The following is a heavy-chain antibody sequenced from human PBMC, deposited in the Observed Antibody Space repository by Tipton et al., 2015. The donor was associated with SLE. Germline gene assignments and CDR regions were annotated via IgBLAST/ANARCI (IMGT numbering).Heavy chain of an antibody. D-gene: IGHD1-7*01. CDR3: ARPLITGTSDAFDI. CDR1: GGSFSGYY. CDR2: INHSGST. V-gene: IGHV4-34*01. J-gene: IGHJ3*02. Sequence: TLSLTCAVYGGSFSGYYWSWIRQPPGKGLEWIGEINHSGSTNYSPSLKSRVTISLDTSKNQFSLKLSSVTAADTAVYYCARPLITGTSDAFDIWGQGTMVTVSS.